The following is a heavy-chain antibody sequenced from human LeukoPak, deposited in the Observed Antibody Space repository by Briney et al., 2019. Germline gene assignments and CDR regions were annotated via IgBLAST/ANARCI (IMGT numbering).Heavy chain of an antibody. D-gene: IGHD3/OR15-3a*01. V-gene: IGHV3-11*06. Sequence: PGGSLRLSCAASGFTFSDNYMSWIRQAPGKGLEWVSSITSGSSYIYYADSVKGRFSISRDNAKNSLYLQMNSLRAEDTAVYYCARDSADWLLCYMDVWGKGTTVTVSS. CDR2: ITSGSSYI. CDR1: GFTFSDNY. CDR3: ARDSADWLLCYMDV. J-gene: IGHJ6*04.